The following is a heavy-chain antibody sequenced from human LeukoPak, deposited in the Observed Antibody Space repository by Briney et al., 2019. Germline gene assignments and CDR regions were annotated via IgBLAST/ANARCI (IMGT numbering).Heavy chain of an antibody. CDR1: GYSISSGYY. J-gene: IGHJ4*02. V-gene: IGHV4-38-2*02. Sequence: SETLSLTCTVSGYSISSGYYWGWIRQPPGKGLEWIGSIYHSGSTYYNPSLKSRVTISVDTSKNQFSLKPSSVTAADTAVYYCARAETYYYDSSGYYYFDYWGQGTLVTVSS. D-gene: IGHD3-22*01. CDR2: IYHSGST. CDR3: ARAETYYYDSSGYYYFDY.